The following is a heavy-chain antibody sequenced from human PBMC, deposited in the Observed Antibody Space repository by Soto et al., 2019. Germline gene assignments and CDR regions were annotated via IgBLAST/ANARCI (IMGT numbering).Heavy chain of an antibody. D-gene: IGHD3-16*02. CDR2: IIPIFGTA. CDR3: ARHEGRKGYVWGSYRLGWFDP. J-gene: IGHJ5*02. Sequence: SVKVSCKASGGTFSSYAISWVRQAPGQGLEWMGGIIPIFGTANYAQKFQGRVTITADKSTITAYMELSSLRSEDTAVYYCARHEGRKGYVWGSYRLGWFDPWGQGALVTVSS. CDR1: GGTFSSYA. V-gene: IGHV1-69*06.